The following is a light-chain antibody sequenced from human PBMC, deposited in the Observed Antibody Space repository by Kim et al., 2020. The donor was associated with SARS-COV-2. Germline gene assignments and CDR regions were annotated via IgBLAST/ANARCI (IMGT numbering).Light chain of an antibody. CDR3: QQYGSSPLFT. CDR2: GAS. CDR1: QSVSNNY. V-gene: IGKV3-20*01. J-gene: IGKJ3*01. Sequence: EIVLTQSPGTLSLSPGERATLSCRASQSVSNNYLAWYQQKLGQAPRLLIYGASSRATGIPDRFSASGSGTDFTLSISRLEPEDFAVYYCQQYGSSPLFTCGPGTKVDIK.